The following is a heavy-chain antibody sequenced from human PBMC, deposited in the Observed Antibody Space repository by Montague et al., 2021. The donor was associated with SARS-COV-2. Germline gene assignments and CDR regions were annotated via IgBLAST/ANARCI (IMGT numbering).Heavy chain of an antibody. CDR1: GGSISSSGYY. J-gene: IGHJ4*02. CDR3: ARHALGYFDWLNEGYFDY. D-gene: IGHD3-9*01. V-gene: IGHV4-31*03. CDR2: IYYSGST. Sequence: TLSLTCTVSGGSISSSGYYWSWIRQHPGKGLEWIGYIYYSGSTYCNPSLKSRVTISVDTSKNQFSLKLSSVTAADTAVYYCARHALGYFDWLNEGYFDYWGQGTLVTVAS.